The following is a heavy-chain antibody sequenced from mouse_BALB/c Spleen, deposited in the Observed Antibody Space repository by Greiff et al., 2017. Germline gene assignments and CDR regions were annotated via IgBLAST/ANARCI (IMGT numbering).Heavy chain of an antibody. J-gene: IGHJ4*01. Sequence: QVQLKESGPGLVAPSQSLSITCTVSGFSLTSYGVHWVRQPPGKGLEWLGVIWSGGSTDYNAAFISRLSISKDNSKSQVFFKMNSLQANDIAIYYCARGGGVRRAMDYWGQGTSVTVSS. CDR1: GFSLTSYG. CDR3: ARGGGVRRAMDY. V-gene: IGHV2-2*02. D-gene: IGHD2-14*01. CDR2: IWSGGST.